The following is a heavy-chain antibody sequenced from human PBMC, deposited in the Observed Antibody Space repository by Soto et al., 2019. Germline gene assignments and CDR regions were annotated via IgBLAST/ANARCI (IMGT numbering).Heavy chain of an antibody. CDR3: ATASDYVSSGSDSYYLAH. J-gene: IGHJ1*01. D-gene: IGHD3-22*01. Sequence: QVQLVQSGAELKKPGPSVKVYCTSSGHIFTNHGITWVRQAPGQGLECMGWISAYTGNANYAQKFHDRVTMITDTSTRTAYMELRTLLADDTAVYYCATASDYVSSGSDSYYLAHGGQGTLATVSS. V-gene: IGHV1-18*04. CDR1: GHIFTNHG. CDR2: ISAYTGNA.